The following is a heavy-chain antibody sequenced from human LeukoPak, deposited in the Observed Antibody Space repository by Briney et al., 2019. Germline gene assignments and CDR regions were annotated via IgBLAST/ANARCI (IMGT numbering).Heavy chain of an antibody. CDR1: GGTFSSYA. CDR2: IIPIFGTA. Sequence: SVNVSCKASGGTFSSYAISWVRQAPGQGLEWMGGIIPIFGTANYAQKFQGRVTITADESTSTAYMELSSLRSEDTAVYYCAKIDQQLVNWFDPWGQGTLVTVSS. J-gene: IGHJ5*02. V-gene: IGHV1-69*13. CDR3: AKIDQQLVNWFDP. D-gene: IGHD6-13*01.